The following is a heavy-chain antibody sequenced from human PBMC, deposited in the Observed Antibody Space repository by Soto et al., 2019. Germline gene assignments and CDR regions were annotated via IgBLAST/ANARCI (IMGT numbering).Heavy chain of an antibody. V-gene: IGHV3-11*01. CDR3: ARDPRYCRHSSCFNSYYYYYMDV. J-gene: IGHJ6*03. CDR1: GFTFSDYY. D-gene: IGHD2-15*01. CDR2: ISSSGSTT. Sequence: QVQLVESGGGLVKPGGSLRLSCAASGFTFSDYYMSWIRQAPGKGLEWVSHISSSGSTTFYADSVKGRFTISRDNAKKSLYLQMHSLRAEHTAVYYCARDPRYCRHSSCFNSYYYYYMDVWGKGTTVTVSS.